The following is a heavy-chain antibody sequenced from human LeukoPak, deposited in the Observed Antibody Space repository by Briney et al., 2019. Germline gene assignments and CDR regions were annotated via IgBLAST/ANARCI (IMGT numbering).Heavy chain of an antibody. CDR2: ISYDGSNK. CDR3: AKDLRVGATKKRGWYFDL. D-gene: IGHD1-26*01. V-gene: IGHV3-30*04. Sequence: PGGSLRLSCAASGFTFSSYAMHWVRQAPGKGLEWVAVISYDGSNKYYADSVKGRFTISRDNSKNTLYLQMNSLRAEDTAVYYCAKDLRVGATKKRGWYFDLWGRGTLVTVSS. J-gene: IGHJ2*01. CDR1: GFTFSSYA.